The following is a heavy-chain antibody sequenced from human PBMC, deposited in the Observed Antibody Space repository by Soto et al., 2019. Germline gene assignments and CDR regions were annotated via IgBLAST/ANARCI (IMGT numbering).Heavy chain of an antibody. D-gene: IGHD6-25*01. CDR3: VRSFIAATILAFDI. V-gene: IGHV1-46*01. CDR2: IDPSCGST. CDR1: GYTFSTFY. J-gene: IGHJ3*02. Sequence: ASVKVSCKASGYTFSTFYLHWVRQAPGQGPEWMGKIDPSCGSTTYAQKFQGRVTMSRDTSTSTVYMELSSLRSGDTAIYYCVRSFIAATILAFDIWGQGTMVTV.